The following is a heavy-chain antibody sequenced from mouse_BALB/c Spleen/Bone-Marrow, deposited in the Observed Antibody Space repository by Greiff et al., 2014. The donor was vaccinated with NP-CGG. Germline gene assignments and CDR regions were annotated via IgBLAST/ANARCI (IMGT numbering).Heavy chain of an antibody. J-gene: IGHJ4*01. D-gene: IGHD2-3*01. Sequence: EVQLVESGPDLVKPGASVKLSCKASGYSFTGYFLNWVRRSHGKSLEWIGRINPFNGDTFYNQKFKGKATLTVDKSSTTAHMELLSLTSEDSAVYYCGRWGDGYYYAMDYWGQGTSVTVSS. CDR3: GRWGDGYYYAMDY. CDR1: GYSFTGYF. CDR2: INPFNGDT. V-gene: IGHV1-37*01.